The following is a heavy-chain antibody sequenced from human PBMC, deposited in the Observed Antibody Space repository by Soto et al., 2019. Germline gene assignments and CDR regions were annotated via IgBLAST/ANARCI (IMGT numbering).Heavy chain of an antibody. Sequence: EVQLLESGGGLVQPGGSLRLSCAASGFTFSSYAMSWVRQAPGKGLEWVSAISGSGGSTYYADSVKGRFTISRDNSKNPLYLQMNSLRAEDTAVYYCAKGMLVGVTRAPKDAFDIWGQGTMVTVSS. V-gene: IGHV3-23*01. CDR2: ISGSGGST. CDR1: GFTFSSYA. J-gene: IGHJ3*02. CDR3: AKGMLVGVTRAPKDAFDI. D-gene: IGHD2-8*01.